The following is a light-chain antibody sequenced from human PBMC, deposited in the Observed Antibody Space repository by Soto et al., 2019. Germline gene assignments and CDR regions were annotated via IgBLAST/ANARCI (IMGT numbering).Light chain of an antibody. J-gene: IGLJ1*01. CDR1: SSDVGGYNY. Sequence: QSALTQPRSVSGSPGQSVTISCTGTSSDVGGYNYVSWYQQHPGKAPKLMIYDVSKRPSGVPDRFSGSKSGNTASLTISGLQAEDEADYYCCYYAGSYTYVLGTGXKVTVL. V-gene: IGLV2-11*01. CDR2: DVS. CDR3: CYYAGSYTYV.